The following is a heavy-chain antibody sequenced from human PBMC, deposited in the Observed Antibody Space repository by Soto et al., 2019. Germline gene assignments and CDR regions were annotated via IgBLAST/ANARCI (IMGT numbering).Heavy chain of an antibody. CDR3: AMVRGLKPYYYYYMDV. J-gene: IGHJ6*03. CDR2: IDHSGST. CDR1: SGSISTGNW. Sequence: SETLSLTCAVSSGSISTGNWWNWVRQPPGKGLEWIGEIDHSGSTNYNPSLKSLVTISVDKSKNQFPLKLTSVTAADTAVYYCAMVRGLKPYYYYYMDVWGKGTTVTVSS. V-gene: IGHV4-4*02. D-gene: IGHD3-10*01.